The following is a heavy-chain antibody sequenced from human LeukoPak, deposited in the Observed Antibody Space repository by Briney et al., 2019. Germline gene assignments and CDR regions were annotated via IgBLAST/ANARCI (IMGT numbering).Heavy chain of an antibody. J-gene: IGHJ4*02. CDR3: ARNYLKGVVDY. CDR1: GYTFTSYY. CDR2: INPSGGST. Sequence: ASVKVSCKASGYTFTSYYMHWVRQAPGRGLEWMGIINPSGGSTSYAQKFQGRVTMTRDTSTSTVYMELSSLRSEDTAVYYCARNYLKGVVDYWGQGTLVTVSS. V-gene: IGHV1-46*01. D-gene: IGHD1-7*01.